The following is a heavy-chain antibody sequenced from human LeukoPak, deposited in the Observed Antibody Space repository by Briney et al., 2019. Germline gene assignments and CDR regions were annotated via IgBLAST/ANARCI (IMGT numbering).Heavy chain of an antibody. CDR1: GGSISSGDYY. CDR2: IYYSGNT. Sequence: SETLSLTCTVSGGSISSGDYYWSWLRQSPGTGLEWIGYIYYSGNTYYNPSLRSRVTISVDTSKNQFSLKLSSVTVADTAVYYCARAREVVSRGYYFDYWGQGTLVTVSS. CDR3: ARAREVVSRGYYFDY. J-gene: IGHJ4*02. V-gene: IGHV4-30-4*08. D-gene: IGHD5-12*01.